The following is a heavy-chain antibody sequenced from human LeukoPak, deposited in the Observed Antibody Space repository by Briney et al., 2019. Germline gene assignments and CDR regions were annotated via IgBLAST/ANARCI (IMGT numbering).Heavy chain of an antibody. CDR3: ARGRGGSYHY. J-gene: IGHJ4*02. CDR1: GFTFSNDW. Sequence: PGGSLRLSCAASGFTFSNDWMHWVRQAPGKGLVWVSRINTDGSTTTYADSVKGRFTISRDNAKNTLYLQMNSLRAEDTAVYYCARGRGGSYHYWGQGTLVIVSS. V-gene: IGHV3-74*01. CDR2: INTDGSTT. D-gene: IGHD1-26*01.